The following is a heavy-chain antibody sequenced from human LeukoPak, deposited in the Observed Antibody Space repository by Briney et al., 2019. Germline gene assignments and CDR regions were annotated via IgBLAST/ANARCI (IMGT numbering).Heavy chain of an antibody. CDR1: GASFSAYS. J-gene: IGHJ4*02. CDR2: INHSGGT. Sequence: SETLSLTCAVYGASFSAYSWSWIRQTPGEGLEWIGEINHSGGTNYNPSLKSRVTISVDTSKNQFSPKIKSVAAADTAVYYCARDVTNDYNRYFNYWGQGTLVTVSS. CDR3: ARDVTNDYNRYFNY. V-gene: IGHV4-34*01. D-gene: IGHD5-24*01.